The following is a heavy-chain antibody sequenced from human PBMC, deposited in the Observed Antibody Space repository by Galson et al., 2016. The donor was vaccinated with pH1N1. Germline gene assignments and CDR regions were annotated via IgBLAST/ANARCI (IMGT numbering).Heavy chain of an antibody. Sequence: SGAEVTKPGESLKISCKGSGYSFTRYWIGWVRQMPGKGLEWMGIIFPGDSDTRYSPSFQGQVTISADKSISTAYLQWSSLKASDTAMYYCARHSGDGYRYGSERYFDYWGQGTLVTVSS. CDR2: IFPGDSDT. D-gene: IGHD5-18*01. J-gene: IGHJ4*02. CDR3: ARHSGDGYRYGSERYFDY. V-gene: IGHV5-51*01. CDR1: GYSFTRYW.